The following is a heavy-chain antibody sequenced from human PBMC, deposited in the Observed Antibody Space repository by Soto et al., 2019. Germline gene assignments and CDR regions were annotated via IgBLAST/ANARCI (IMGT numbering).Heavy chain of an antibody. CDR2: ISAYNGNT. Sequence: GASVKVSCKASGYTFTSYGISWVRQAPGQGLEWMGWISAYNGNTNYAQKLQGRVTMTTDTSTNTAYMELRSLRSDDTALYYFARDQPQDWKQWLNYYYGMDVWGQGTTVTVSS. J-gene: IGHJ6*02. D-gene: IGHD6-19*01. V-gene: IGHV1-18*01. CDR3: ARDQPQDWKQWLNYYYGMDV. CDR1: GYTFTSYG.